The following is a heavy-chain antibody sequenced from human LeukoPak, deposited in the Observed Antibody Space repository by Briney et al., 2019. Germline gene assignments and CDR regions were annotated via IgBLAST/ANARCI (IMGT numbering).Heavy chain of an antibody. CDR3: ASGDIVVVPAAMDYYYYMDV. CDR2: IIPIFGTA. D-gene: IGHD2-2*01. Sequence: ASVKVSCKASGGTFSSYAISWVRQAPGQGLEWMGGIIPIFGTANYAQKFQGRVTITADESTSTAYMELSSLRSEDTAVYYCASGDIVVVPAAMDYYYYMDVWGKGSTVTISS. V-gene: IGHV1-69*13. CDR1: GGTFSSYA. J-gene: IGHJ6*03.